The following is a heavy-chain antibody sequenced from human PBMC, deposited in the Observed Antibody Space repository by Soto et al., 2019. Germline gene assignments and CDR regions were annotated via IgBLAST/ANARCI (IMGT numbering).Heavy chain of an antibody. V-gene: IGHV4-34*01. D-gene: IGHD2-15*01. CDR1: GGSFSGFY. J-gene: IGHJ6*02. Sequence: SETLSLTSAVYGGSFSGFYWRWIRQPTGKGLEWIGEINHSGSTNYNPSLKSRVTISVDTSKNQFSLKLSSVTAADTAVYYCARGRAGCSGGSYYSYYYYGMDVWGQGTTVTVSS. CDR3: ARGRAGCSGGSYYSYYYYGMDV. CDR2: INHSGST.